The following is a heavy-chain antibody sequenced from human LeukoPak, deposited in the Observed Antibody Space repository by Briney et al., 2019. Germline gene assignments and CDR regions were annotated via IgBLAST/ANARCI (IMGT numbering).Heavy chain of an antibody. CDR3: ARVGGYGSVAHPFVSDY. CDR1: GFTFDDYG. V-gene: IGHV3-20*04. J-gene: IGHJ4*02. CDR2: INWNGGST. Sequence: GGSLRLSCAASGFTFDDYGMSWVRQAPGKGLEWVSGINWNGGSTGYADSVKGRFTISRDNAKNSLYLQMNSLRAEDTALYYCARVGGYGSVAHPFVSDYWGQGTLVTVSS. D-gene: IGHD5-12*01.